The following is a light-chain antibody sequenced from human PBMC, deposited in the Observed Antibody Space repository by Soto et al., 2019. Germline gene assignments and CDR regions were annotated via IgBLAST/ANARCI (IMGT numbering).Light chain of an antibody. J-gene: IGLJ1*01. Sequence: QSVLTQPASVSVSPGQSITISCTGTSSDVGGYNYVSWYQHHPGKAPKLIIYDVSNRPSGVSNPFSGSKSGNTASLTISGLQPEDEADYYCSSYTTSNTRQIVFGTGTKVTGL. CDR1: SSDVGGYNY. CDR3: SSYTTSNTRQIV. CDR2: DVS. V-gene: IGLV2-14*03.